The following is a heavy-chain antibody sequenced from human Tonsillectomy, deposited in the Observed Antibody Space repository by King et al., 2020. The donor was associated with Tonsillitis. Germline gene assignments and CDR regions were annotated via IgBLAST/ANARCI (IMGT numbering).Heavy chain of an antibody. V-gene: IGHV3-11*01. Sequence: VQLVESGGGLVKPGGSLRLSCAASGFTFSDYYMSWISQAPGKGLEWVSYISSSGSTIYDADSVKGRFTITRDNAKNSLYLQMNSMRAEDTVVYYCARDGQRGAFDIWGQGTMVTVSS. D-gene: IGHD3/OR15-3a*01. CDR1: GFTFSDYY. CDR2: ISSSGSTI. J-gene: IGHJ3*02. CDR3: ARDGQRGAFDI.